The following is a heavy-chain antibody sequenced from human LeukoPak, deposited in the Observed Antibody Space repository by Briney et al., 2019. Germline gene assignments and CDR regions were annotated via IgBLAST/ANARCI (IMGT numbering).Heavy chain of an antibody. CDR1: GHIFTDYY. D-gene: IGHD2-2*01. CDR3: ARARYCYTTSCPLDY. V-gene: IGHV1-2*06. J-gene: IGHJ4*02. Sequence: ASVKVSCKASGHIFTDYYIHWVRQAPGQGHEWKGRINPNSGGTNFAQKFQARVTMTSDTSISTAYMEVSGLESDDTAVYYCARARYCYTTSCPLDYWGQGTLVTVSS. CDR2: INPNSGGT.